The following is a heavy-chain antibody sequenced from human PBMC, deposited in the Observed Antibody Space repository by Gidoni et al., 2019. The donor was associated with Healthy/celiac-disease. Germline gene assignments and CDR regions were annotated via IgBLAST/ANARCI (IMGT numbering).Heavy chain of an antibody. Sequence: VQLLESGGGLVQPGGSLRLSCAASGFNFSSYALSWVRQAPGKGLEGVSAISGSGGSTYYADSVKGRFTISRDNSKNTLYLQMNSLRAEDTAVYYCAKVGYDFLYGMDVWGQGTTVTVSS. CDR1: GFNFSSYA. CDR2: ISGSGGST. V-gene: IGHV3-23*01. J-gene: IGHJ6*02. CDR3: AKVGYDFLYGMDV. D-gene: IGHD3-3*01.